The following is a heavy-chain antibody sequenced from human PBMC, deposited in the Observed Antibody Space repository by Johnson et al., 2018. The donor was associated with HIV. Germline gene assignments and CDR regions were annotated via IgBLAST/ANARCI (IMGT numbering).Heavy chain of an antibody. CDR3: ARDGQLRTGDAFDI. J-gene: IGHJ3*02. D-gene: IGHD6-6*01. V-gene: IGHV3-NL1*01. Sequence: VQLVESGGGVVRPGGSLRLSCAASGFTFSSYGMHWVRQAPGKGLEWVSVIYSGGSTYYADSVKGRFTISRDNAKNSLYLQVNSLRAEDTALYYCARDGQLRTGDAFDIWGRGTMVTVSS. CDR1: GFTFSSYG. CDR2: IYSGGST.